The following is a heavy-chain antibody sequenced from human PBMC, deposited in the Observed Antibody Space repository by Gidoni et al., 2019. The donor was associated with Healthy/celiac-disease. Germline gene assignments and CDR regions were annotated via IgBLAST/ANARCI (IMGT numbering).Heavy chain of an antibody. J-gene: IGHJ6*02. CDR2: INAGNGNT. CDR1: GYTVTSYA. Sequence: QVQLVQSGAEVKKPGASVKVSCKASGYTVTSYAMHWVRQAPGQRLEWMGWINAGNGNTKYSQKVQGRVTITRDTSASTAYMELSSLRSEDTAVYYCARGAYCGGDCYYYYYYGMDVWGQGTTVTVSS. CDR3: ARGAYCGGDCYYYYYYGMDV. V-gene: IGHV1-3*01. D-gene: IGHD2-21*02.